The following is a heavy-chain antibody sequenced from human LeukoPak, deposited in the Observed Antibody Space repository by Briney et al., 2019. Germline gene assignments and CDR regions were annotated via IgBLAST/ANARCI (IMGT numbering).Heavy chain of an antibody. CDR1: GFTFSSYS. V-gene: IGHV3-48*01. D-gene: IGHD5-12*01. Sequence: PGGSLRLSCAASGFTFSSYSMNWVRQAPGKGLEWVSYISSSSSTIYYADSVKGRFTISRDNSKNTLYLQMNSLRVEDTAVYYCARGGYTDYDSYFDYWGQGTLVTVSS. CDR2: ISSSSSTI. J-gene: IGHJ4*02. CDR3: ARGGYTDYDSYFDY.